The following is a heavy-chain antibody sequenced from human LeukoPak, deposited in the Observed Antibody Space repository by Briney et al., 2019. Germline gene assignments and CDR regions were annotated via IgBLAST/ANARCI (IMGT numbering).Heavy chain of an antibody. Sequence: SETLSLTCTVSGDSISNYYWTWIRQPAGKGLEWVGRIYTSGNTNYNPSLKSRVTMSLDTSKNQFSLKLSSVTAADTAMYYCARGIGSNWYSFFDCWGQGTQVTVSS. V-gene: IGHV4-4*07. CDR2: IYTSGNT. J-gene: IGHJ4*02. CDR3: ARGIGSNWYSFFDC. D-gene: IGHD6-13*01. CDR1: GDSISNYY.